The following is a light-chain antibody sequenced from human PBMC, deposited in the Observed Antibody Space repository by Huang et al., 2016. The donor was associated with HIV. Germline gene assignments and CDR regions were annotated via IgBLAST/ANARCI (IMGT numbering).Light chain of an antibody. CDR3: HQNYTFSS. CDR2: GSS. V-gene: IGKV1-39*01. J-gene: IGKJ5*01. Sequence: DIQMTQSPSFLSASVGDSVTITCRTTQDIVTYLNWYQQRPGKAPNLLIHGSSTVHRGVPSRLSGGGDGAEFTLTINGLQAEDFAIYYCHQNYTFSSFGQGTRLDIK. CDR1: QDIVTY.